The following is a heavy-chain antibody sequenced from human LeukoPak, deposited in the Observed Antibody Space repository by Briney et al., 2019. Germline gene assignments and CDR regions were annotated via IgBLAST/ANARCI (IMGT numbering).Heavy chain of an antibody. CDR1: GFTFSSYR. V-gene: IGHV3-7*01. CDR2: IKQDGGEK. Sequence: GGSLPLSCAASGFTFSSYRMSWVRPAPGKGLEWVANIKQDGGEKYYMDSVKGRFTISRAKTNKTILLQMKSLSAEDTTVSCCARDLLYSYGTEDYWGQGTLVTVSS. CDR3: ARDLLYSYGTEDY. J-gene: IGHJ4*02. D-gene: IGHD5-18*01.